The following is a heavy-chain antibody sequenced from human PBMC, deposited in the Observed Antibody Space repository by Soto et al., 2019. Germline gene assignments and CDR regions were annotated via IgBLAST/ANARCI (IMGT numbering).Heavy chain of an antibody. J-gene: IGHJ3*01. V-gene: IGHV4-34*12. Sequence: SETLSLTCAIYNSSLGAFHWTWIRQPPGKGLEWIGELIHGGSTNYNPSLKSRVTFSLDTSKSQFSLHVMSVTAADTAVYYCARSPLSYDYVRQTWREVGDSFDVWGRGTSVTVS. CDR1: NSSLGAFH. CDR2: LIHGGST. D-gene: IGHD3-10*02. CDR3: ARSPLSYDYVRQTWREVGDSFDV.